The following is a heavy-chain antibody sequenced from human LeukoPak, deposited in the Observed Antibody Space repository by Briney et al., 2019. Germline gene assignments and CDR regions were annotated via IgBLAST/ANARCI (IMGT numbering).Heavy chain of an antibody. V-gene: IGHV3-48*02. CDR2: ISGSSSIF. J-gene: IGHJ4*02. CDR3: ASGGYSGSYFDY. Sequence: GGSLRLSCARSGFTFRTYSMNWVRQAPGKGLEWLSYISGSSSIFYYADSVKGRFTNSRDNAKNSLHLQVNSLRDEDTAVYYSASGGYSGSYFDYWGQGTLITVSS. CDR1: GFTFRTYS. D-gene: IGHD1-26*01.